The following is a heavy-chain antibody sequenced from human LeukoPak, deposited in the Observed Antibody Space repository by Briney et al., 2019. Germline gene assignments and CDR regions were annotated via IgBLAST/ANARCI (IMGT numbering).Heavy chain of an antibody. Sequence: SETLSLTCTVSGGSISSYYWSWIRQPAGKGLEWIGRIYTSGSTNYNPSLKSRVTTSVDTSKNQFSLKLSSVTAADTAVYYCARVYRGGHGGYDVGDDAFDIWGQGTMVTVSS. CDR3: ARVYRGGHGGYDVGDDAFDI. CDR1: GGSISSYY. CDR2: IYTSGST. D-gene: IGHD5-12*01. J-gene: IGHJ3*02. V-gene: IGHV4-4*07.